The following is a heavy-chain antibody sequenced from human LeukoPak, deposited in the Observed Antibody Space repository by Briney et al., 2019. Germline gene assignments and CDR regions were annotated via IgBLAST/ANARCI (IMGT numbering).Heavy chain of an antibody. CDR2: ISWNSGSI. V-gene: IGHV3-9*01. CDR3: AKDSYYGSGSYYMGYSCYMDV. CDR1: GFTFDDYA. D-gene: IGHD3-10*01. J-gene: IGHJ6*03. Sequence: GGSLRLSCAASGFTFDDYAMHWVRQAPGKGLEWVSGISWNSGSINYADSVKGRFTISRDNAKNSLYLQMNSLRTEDTALYYCAKDSYYGSGSYYMGYSCYMDVWGKGTTVTVSS.